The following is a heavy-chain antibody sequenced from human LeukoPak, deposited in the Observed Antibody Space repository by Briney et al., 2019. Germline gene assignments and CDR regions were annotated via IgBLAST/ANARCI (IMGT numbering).Heavy chain of an antibody. CDR2: IYNSGST. Sequence: PSQTLSLTCTGSGGSISSGGYYWNWIRHHPGKGLEWIGYIYNSGSTYYNPSLKRRCTISVDTSKNQLSLRLSSVTAADTAVYYCARGFCTNGVCSSDYFDYWGQGTLVTVSS. CDR1: GGSISSGGYY. V-gene: IGHV4-31*03. J-gene: IGHJ4*02. CDR3: ARGFCTNGVCSSDYFDY. D-gene: IGHD2-8*01.